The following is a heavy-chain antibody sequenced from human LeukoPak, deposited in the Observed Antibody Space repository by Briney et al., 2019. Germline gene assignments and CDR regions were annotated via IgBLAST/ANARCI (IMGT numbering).Heavy chain of an antibody. CDR3: ARRRQLWLGGYFDY. J-gene: IGHJ4*02. V-gene: IGHV4-39*07. CDR2: INHSGST. CDR1: GGSISNSSSY. D-gene: IGHD5-18*01. Sequence: SETLSLTCTVSGGSISNSSSYWGWIRQPPGKGLDWIGEINHSGSTNYNPSLKSRVTISVDTSKNQFSLKLSSVTAADTAVYYCARRRQLWLGGYFDYWGQGTLVTVSS.